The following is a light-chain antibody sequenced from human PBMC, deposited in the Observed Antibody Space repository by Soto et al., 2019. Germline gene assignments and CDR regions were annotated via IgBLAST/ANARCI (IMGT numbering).Light chain of an antibody. CDR2: SAS. J-gene: IGKJ4*01. CDR3: QQIDSYTVT. CDR1: QGISTF. Sequence: DIQLTQSPAFLSASVGDKVTITCRASQGISTFLAWYQQKPGKAHNLLIYSASTLQSGVPSRFSGSGSGTEFTLTISSLQPEDFATYFCQQIDSYTVTFGGGTRVEMK. V-gene: IGKV1-9*01.